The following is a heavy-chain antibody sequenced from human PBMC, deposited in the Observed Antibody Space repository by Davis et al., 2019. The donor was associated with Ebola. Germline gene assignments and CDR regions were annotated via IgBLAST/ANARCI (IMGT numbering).Heavy chain of an antibody. D-gene: IGHD5-18*01. Sequence: SETLSLTCTVSGGSISSYYWSWIRQLPGKGLEWIGYIYYSGSTYYNPSLKSRVTISVDTSKNQFSLKLSSVTAADTAVYYCARGSVDTAMVRKYYFDYWGQGTLVTVSS. CDR1: GGSISSYY. V-gene: IGHV4-59*12. J-gene: IGHJ4*02. CDR3: ARGSVDTAMVRKYYFDY. CDR2: IYYSGST.